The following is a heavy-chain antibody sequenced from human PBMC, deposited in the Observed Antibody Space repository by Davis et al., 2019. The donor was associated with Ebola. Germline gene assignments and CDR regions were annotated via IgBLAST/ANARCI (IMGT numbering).Heavy chain of an antibody. D-gene: IGHD6-19*01. CDR2: IIPIFGTA. V-gene: IGHV1-69*13. CDR1: GYTFTSYA. CDR3: AREAGGWYRDAFDI. J-gene: IGHJ3*02. Sequence: SVPVSCKASGYTFTSYAISWVRQAPGHGLEWMGGIIPIFGTANYAQKFQGRVTITADESTSTAYMELSSLRSEDTAVYYCAREAGGWYRDAFDIWGQGTMVTVSS.